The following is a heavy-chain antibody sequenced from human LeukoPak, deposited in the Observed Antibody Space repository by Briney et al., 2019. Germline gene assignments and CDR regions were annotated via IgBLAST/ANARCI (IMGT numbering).Heavy chain of an antibody. CDR1: GFTFSSYE. CDR2: ISSSGSTI. CDR3: AKDLSLTGYSPFDY. J-gene: IGHJ4*02. Sequence: GGSLRLSCAASGFTFSSYEMNWVRQAPGKGLEWVSYISSSGSTIYYADSVKGRFTISRDNAKNSLYLQMNSLRAEDTALYYCAKDLSLTGYSPFDYWGQGTLVTVSS. V-gene: IGHV3-48*03. D-gene: IGHD3-9*01.